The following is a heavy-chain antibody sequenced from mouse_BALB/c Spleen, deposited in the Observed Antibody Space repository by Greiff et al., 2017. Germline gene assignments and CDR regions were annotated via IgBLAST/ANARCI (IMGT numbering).Heavy chain of an antibody. CDR2: IYPGSGIT. CDR1: GYTFTSYW. CDR3: TRGTANFDY. V-gene: IGHV1S22*01. Sequence: LQQPGSELVRPGASVKLSCKASGYTFTSYWMHWVKQRPGQGLEWIGNIYPGSGITNYDEKFKSKATLTVDTSTSTAYMQLSSMTSEDSAVYYCTRGTANFDYWGQGTTLTVSS. D-gene: IGHD3-3*01. J-gene: IGHJ2*01.